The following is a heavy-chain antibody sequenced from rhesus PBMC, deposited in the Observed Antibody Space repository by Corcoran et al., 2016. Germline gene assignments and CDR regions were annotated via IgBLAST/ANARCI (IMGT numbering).Heavy chain of an antibody. CDR3: ARDHCTSTTCYAFYFDY. CDR2: IYGSGGST. Sequence: QVQLQESGPAVVKPSETLSLTCAVSGGSISSSNWWSWIRQSPGKGLEWIGGIYGSGGSTEYNPSLKSRVTISKYTSKNQFSLKLSSVTAADTAVYYCARDHCTSTTCYAFYFDYWGQGVLVTVSS. D-gene: IGHD2-2*01. V-gene: IGHV4-93*01. J-gene: IGHJ4*01. CDR1: GGSISSSNW.